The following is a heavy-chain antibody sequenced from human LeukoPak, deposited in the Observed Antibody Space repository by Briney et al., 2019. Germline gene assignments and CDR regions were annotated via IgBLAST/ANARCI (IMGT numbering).Heavy chain of an antibody. J-gene: IGHJ4*02. Sequence: SETLSLTCAVSGGSISSGGYSWSWIRQPPGKGLEWIGYIYHSGSTYYNPSLKSRVTISVDTSKNQFSLKLSSVTAADTAVYYCARWTPLASNFDYWGQGTLVTVSS. CDR3: ARWTPLASNFDY. V-gene: IGHV4-30-2*02. CDR1: GGSISSGGYS. D-gene: IGHD5-24*01. CDR2: IYHSGST.